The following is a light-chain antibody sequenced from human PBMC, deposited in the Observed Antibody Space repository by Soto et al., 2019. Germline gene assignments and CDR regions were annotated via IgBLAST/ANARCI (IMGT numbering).Light chain of an antibody. V-gene: IGKV1-33*01. J-gene: IGKJ5*01. CDR1: QDISKY. CDR2: EAS. Sequence: IQMTQSPSSLSASVGDRVTITCQATQDISKYLNWYQQSPGRAPKLLIYEASNLETGVPSRFSGSGSGTYFTLTISILQPEDFATYYCQPYESFPIIFGQGTRLDIK. CDR3: QPYESFPII.